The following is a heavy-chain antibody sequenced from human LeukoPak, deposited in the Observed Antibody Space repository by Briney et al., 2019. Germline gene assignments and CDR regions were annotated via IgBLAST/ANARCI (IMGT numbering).Heavy chain of an antibody. CDR1: GGSFSGYY. D-gene: IGHD2-2*01. Sequence: SETLSLTCAVYGGSFSGYYWSWIRQPPGKGLEWIGEINHSGSTNYNPSLKSRVTISVDTSKSQFCLKLSSVTAADTAVYYCARRSAARVVPAAAPPKALDVWGKGTTVTVSS. V-gene: IGHV4-34*01. CDR3: ARRSAARVVPAAAPPKALDV. CDR2: INHSGST. J-gene: IGHJ6*04.